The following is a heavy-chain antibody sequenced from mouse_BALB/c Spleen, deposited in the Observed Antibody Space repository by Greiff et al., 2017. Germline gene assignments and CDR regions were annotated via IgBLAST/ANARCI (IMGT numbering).Heavy chain of an antibody. CDR2: IWSGGST. CDR3: ATTMTTWFAY. D-gene: IGHD2-4*01. Sequence: VQGVESGPGLVQPSQSLSITCTVSGFSLTSYGVHWVRQSPGKGLEWLGVIWSGGSTDYNAAFISRLSISKDNSKSQVFFKMNSLQANDTAIYYCATTMTTWFAYWGQGTLVTVSA. CDR1: GFSLTSYG. J-gene: IGHJ3*01. V-gene: IGHV2-2*02.